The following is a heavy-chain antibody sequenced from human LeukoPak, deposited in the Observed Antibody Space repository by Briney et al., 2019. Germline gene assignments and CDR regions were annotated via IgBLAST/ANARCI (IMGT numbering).Heavy chain of an antibody. J-gene: IGHJ4*02. CDR2: INHSGST. D-gene: IGHD5-18*01. CDR1: GGSFSGYY. Sequence: SATLSLTCAVYGGSFSGYYWSWIRQPPGKGLEWIGEINHSGSTNYNPSLKSRVTISVDTSKNQFSLKLSSVTAADTAVYYCAAYSYGYLYYFDYWGQGTLVTVSS. V-gene: IGHV4-34*01. CDR3: AAYSYGYLYYFDY.